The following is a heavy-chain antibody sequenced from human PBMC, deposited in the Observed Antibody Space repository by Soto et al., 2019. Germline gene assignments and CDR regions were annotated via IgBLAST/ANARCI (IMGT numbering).Heavy chain of an antibody. V-gene: IGHV3-33*01. CDR2: RRNDGCDK. Sequence: PEGSLRLSCAASGLIFSPQDIHWVRQAPVKGPEWVALRRNDGCDKYYAESVTGRFTISRDNSKNTVYLQINRLRADDTALYFCARAPRLAHYDRWGQGTVGTVSS. J-gene: IGHJ3*01. CDR1: GLIFSPQD. CDR3: ARAPRLAHYDR. D-gene: IGHD3-22*01.